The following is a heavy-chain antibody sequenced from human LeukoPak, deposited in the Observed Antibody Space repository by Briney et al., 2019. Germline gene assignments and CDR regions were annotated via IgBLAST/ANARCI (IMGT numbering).Heavy chain of an antibody. Sequence: GGSLRLSCAASGFIFSSYAKIWVRQAPGKGLEWVSAISGSGGITYHADSVKGRFTISRDNSKNTLYLQMDSLRGEDTAVYYCAKDPYRVIVATGNYLDPWGQGTLVTVSS. D-gene: IGHD2-21*01. V-gene: IGHV3-23*01. CDR3: AKDPYRVIVATGNYLDP. CDR1: GFIFSSYA. CDR2: ISGSGGIT. J-gene: IGHJ5*02.